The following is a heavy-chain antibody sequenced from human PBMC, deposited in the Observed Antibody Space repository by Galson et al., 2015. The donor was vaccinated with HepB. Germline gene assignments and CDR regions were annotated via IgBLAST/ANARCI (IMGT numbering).Heavy chain of an antibody. CDR1: GYTFTGYY. CDR2: INPNSGGT. Sequence: SVKVSCKASGYTFTGYYMHWVRQAPGQGLEWMGRINPNSGGTNYAQKFQGRVTMTRDTSISTAYMELSRLRSDDTAVYYCAGLHYDILTGYHNWFDPWGQGTLVTVSS. CDR3: AGLHYDILTGYHNWFDP. D-gene: IGHD3-9*01. J-gene: IGHJ5*02. V-gene: IGHV1-2*06.